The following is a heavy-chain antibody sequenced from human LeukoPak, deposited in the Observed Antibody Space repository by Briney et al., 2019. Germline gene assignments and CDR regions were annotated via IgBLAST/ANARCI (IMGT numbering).Heavy chain of an antibody. J-gene: IGHJ4*02. Sequence: GGSLRLSCAPSGFSFTVDIMCCVCQAPGKGLECVSVITGSGGSTYYADSVKGRFTISRDNSKNTLYLQINSLRAEDSAIYYCAKSIGLGSSCGWYNDYWGQGTLVTVSS. V-gene: IGHV3-23*01. CDR2: ITGSGGST. D-gene: IGHD6-19*01. CDR3: AKSIGLGSSCGWYNDY. CDR1: GFSFTVDI.